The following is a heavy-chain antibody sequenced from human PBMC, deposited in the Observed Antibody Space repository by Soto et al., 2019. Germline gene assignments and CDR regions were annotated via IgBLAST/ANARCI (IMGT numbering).Heavy chain of an antibody. D-gene: IGHD4-17*01. CDR2: INSDVSTT. CDR3: ALSHTVTTDY. CDR1: GLTFTNYW. J-gene: IGHJ4*02. Sequence: EVQLVESGGGLVQPGGSLRLSCAASGLTFTNYWMHWVRQAPGKGLVWVSRINSDVSTTNYADSVKGRFTISRDNAKNTLYLQMNSLRAEDTAVYYCALSHTVTTDYWGQGTLVTVSS. V-gene: IGHV3-74*01.